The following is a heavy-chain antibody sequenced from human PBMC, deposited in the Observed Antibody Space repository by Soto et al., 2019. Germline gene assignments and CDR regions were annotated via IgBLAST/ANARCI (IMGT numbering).Heavy chain of an antibody. CDR1: GGTFSSYD. CDR3: ARTTLTQIPGWFDP. V-gene: IGHV1-69*06. CDR2: IIPIFGTA. D-gene: IGHD4-17*01. Sequence: QVQLVQSGAEVKKPGSSVKVSCQASGGTFSSYDISWVRQAPGQGLEWMGGIIPIFGTANYAQKFQGRVTNTADKSTSTAYMELSSLRSDDTAVYYCARTTLTQIPGWFDPWGQGTLVPLSS. J-gene: IGHJ5*02.